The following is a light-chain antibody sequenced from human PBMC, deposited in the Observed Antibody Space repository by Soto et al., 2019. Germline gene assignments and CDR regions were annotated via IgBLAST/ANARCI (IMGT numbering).Light chain of an antibody. CDR1: RSNIGAGYA. Sequence: QSVLTQPPSVSGAPGQRVTISCTGSRSNIGAGYAVHWYQQLPGTAPKLLIYDNTNRPSGVPDRFSASESSTSASLAITGLQSEDEADYYCQSYDTSLSVSVFGGGTRVTVL. CDR2: DNT. CDR3: QSYDTSLSVSV. V-gene: IGLV1-40*01. J-gene: IGLJ2*01.